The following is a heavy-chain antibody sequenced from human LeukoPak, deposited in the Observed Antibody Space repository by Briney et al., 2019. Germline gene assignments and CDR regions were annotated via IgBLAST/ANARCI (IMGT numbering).Heavy chain of an antibody. CDR3: AKDKNSGSYFGRYGAFDI. CDR2: ISSSGSTI. V-gene: IGHV3-43*02. J-gene: IGHJ3*02. Sequence: GGSLRLSCAASGFTFDEYAMHWVRQAPGKGLEWVSYISSSGSTIYYADSVKGRFTISRDNHKNSLYLQMNSLRAEDTALYYCAKDKNSGSYFGRYGAFDIWGQGTMVTVSS. D-gene: IGHD1-26*01. CDR1: GFTFDEYA.